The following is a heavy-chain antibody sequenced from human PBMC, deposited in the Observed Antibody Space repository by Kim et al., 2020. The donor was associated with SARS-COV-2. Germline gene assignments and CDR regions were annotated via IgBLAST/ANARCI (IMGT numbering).Heavy chain of an antibody. Sequence: SETLSLTCAVYGGSFSGYYWSWIRQPPGKGLEWIGEINHSGSTNYNPSLKSRVTISVDTSKNQFSLKLSSVTAADTAVYYCARRAVGGAGIWVPARYFDYWGQGTLVTVSS. J-gene: IGHJ4*02. V-gene: IGHV4-34*01. CDR1: GGSFSGYY. CDR2: INHSGST. D-gene: IGHD2-2*01. CDR3: ARRAVGGAGIWVPARYFDY.